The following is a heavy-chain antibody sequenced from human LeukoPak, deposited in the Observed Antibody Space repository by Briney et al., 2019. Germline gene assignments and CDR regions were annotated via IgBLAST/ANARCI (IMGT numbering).Heavy chain of an antibody. CDR2: FNPNSGGT. D-gene: IGHD1-1*01. CDR3: ARQYDREAPDY. J-gene: IGHJ4*02. V-gene: IGHV1-2*06. CDR1: GYTFTGYY. Sequence: ASVKVSCKASGYTFTGYYMHWVRQAPGQGLEWMGRFNPNSGGTNYAQKFQGRVTMTRDTSISTAYMELSRLRSDDTAVYYCARQYDREAPDYWGQGTLVTVSS.